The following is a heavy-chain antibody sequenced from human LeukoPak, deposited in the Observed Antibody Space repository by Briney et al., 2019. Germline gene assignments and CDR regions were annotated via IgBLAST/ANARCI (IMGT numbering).Heavy chain of an antibody. Sequence: GGSLRLSCAASGFTFSSYSMNWVRQAPGKGLEWVSSISSSSSYIYYADSVKGRFTISRDNSKNTLYLQMNSLRAEDTAVYYCAKEQQLVRAFDYWGQGTLVTVSS. CDR2: ISSSSSYI. CDR3: AKEQQLVRAFDY. J-gene: IGHJ4*02. V-gene: IGHV3-21*01. CDR1: GFTFSSYS. D-gene: IGHD6-13*01.